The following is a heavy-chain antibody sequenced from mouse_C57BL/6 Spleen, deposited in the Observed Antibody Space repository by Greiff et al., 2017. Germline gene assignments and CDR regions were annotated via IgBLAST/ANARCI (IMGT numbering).Heavy chain of an antibody. D-gene: IGHD1-1*01. V-gene: IGHV1-22*01. CDR3: ARDYYGSSSYFDY. CDR2: INPNNGGT. CDR1: GYTFTDYN. Sequence: EVQLQQSGPELVKPGASVKMSCKASGYTFTDYNMHWVKQSHGKSLEWIGYINPNNGGTSYNQKFKGKATLTVNKSSSTAYMELRSLTSEDSAVYYCARDYYGSSSYFDYWGKGTTLTVSS. J-gene: IGHJ2*01.